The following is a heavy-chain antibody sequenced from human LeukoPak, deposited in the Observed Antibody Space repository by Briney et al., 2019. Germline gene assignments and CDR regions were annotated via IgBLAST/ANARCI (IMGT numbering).Heavy chain of an antibody. CDR1: SGSINSYY. D-gene: IGHD3-16*01. V-gene: IGHV4-4*07. J-gene: IGHJ4*02. Sequence: SETLSLTCTVSSGSINSYYWGWVRQPAGRGLEWIGRIYTTGKTDYNPSPKSRLTMSVDTSKRQFSLNLTSVAAADTAIYYCARHGYTASHYFLDYWSQGTLVTVSS. CDR3: ARHGYTASHYFLDY. CDR2: IYTTGKT.